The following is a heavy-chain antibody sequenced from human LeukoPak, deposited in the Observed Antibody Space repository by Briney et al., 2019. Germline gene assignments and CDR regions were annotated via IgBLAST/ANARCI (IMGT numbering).Heavy chain of an antibody. CDR1: GYTFTGYY. D-gene: IGHD3-3*01. CDR3: ARERRRETYYDFWSGYIGIDFDY. J-gene: IGHJ4*02. CDR2: INPNSGGT. Sequence: RASVKVSCKASGYTFTGYYMHWVRQAPGQGLEWMGRINPNSGGTNYAQTFQGRVTMTRDTSISTAYMELSRLRSDDTAVYYCARERRRETYYDFWSGYIGIDFDYWGQGTLVTVSP. V-gene: IGHV1-2*06.